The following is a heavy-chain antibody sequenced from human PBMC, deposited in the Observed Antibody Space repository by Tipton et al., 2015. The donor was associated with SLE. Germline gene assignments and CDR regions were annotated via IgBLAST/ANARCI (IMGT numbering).Heavy chain of an antibody. Sequence: LRLSCTVSGGSISSSSYYWGWIRQPPGKGLEWIGSIYYSGSTYYTPPLKSRVTISVDTSKNQFSLKLSSVTAADTAVYYCARGEYSSSWYPFDYWGQGTLVTVSS. V-gene: IGHV4-39*01. CDR2: IYYSGST. D-gene: IGHD6-13*01. CDR1: GGSISSSSYY. J-gene: IGHJ4*02. CDR3: ARGEYSSSWYPFDY.